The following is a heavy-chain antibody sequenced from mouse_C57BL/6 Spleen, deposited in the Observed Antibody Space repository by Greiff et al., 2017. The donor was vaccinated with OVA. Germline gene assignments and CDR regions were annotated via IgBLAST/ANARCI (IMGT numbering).Heavy chain of an antibody. D-gene: IGHD1-1*01. CDR3: AIYEYDGSS. V-gene: IGHV1-74*01. Sequence: QVQLQQPGAELVRPGASVKVSCKASGYAFTSYWMHWVKQRPGQGLEWIGGINPSGSGTNYNQKFKRKATLTVDKSSSTAYMQLSSLTSEDSAVYNCAIYEYDGSSWGQGTLVTVSA. J-gene: IGHJ3*01. CDR1: GYAFTSYW. CDR2: INPSGSGT.